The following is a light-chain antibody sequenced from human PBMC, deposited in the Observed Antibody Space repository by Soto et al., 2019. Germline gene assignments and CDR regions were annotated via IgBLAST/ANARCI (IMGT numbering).Light chain of an antibody. Sequence: DIQMNQSPSTLSASVGDRVTITFRASQSISSWLAWYQQKPGKAPKLLIYKASSLESGVPSRFSGSGSGTEFTLTSSSLQPEDFATYYCLCYITYPWTFGQGTKVDI. V-gene: IGKV1-5*03. CDR3: LCYITYPWT. CDR2: KAS. CDR1: QSISSW. J-gene: IGKJ1*01.